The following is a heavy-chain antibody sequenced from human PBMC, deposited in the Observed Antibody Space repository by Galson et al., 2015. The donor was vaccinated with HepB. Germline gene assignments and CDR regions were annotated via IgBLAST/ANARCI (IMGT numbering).Heavy chain of an antibody. CDR2: INPSGGST. CDR1: GYTFTSYY. Sequence: SVKVSCKASGYTFTSYYMHWVRQAPGQGLEWMGIINPSGGSTSYAQKFQGRVTMTRDTSTSTVYMELSSLRSEDTAVYYSARDRESSSWYWYFDLWGRGTLVTVSS. V-gene: IGHV1-46*03. J-gene: IGHJ2*01. CDR3: ARDRESSSWYWYFDL. D-gene: IGHD6-13*01.